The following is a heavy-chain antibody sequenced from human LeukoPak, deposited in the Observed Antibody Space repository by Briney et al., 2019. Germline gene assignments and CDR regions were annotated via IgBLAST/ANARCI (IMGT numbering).Heavy chain of an antibody. D-gene: IGHD3-10*01. CDR3: ARGFGELLSWSAP. CDR2: IYPGDSDT. Sequence: GESLKISCKGSGYSFTSYWIGWVRQMRGKGLEWMGIIYPGDSDTRYSPSFQGQVNISTDKSISTAYLQWSSLKASDTAMYYCARGFGELLSWSAPWGQGTLVTVSS. CDR1: GYSFTSYW. V-gene: IGHV5-51*01. J-gene: IGHJ5*02.